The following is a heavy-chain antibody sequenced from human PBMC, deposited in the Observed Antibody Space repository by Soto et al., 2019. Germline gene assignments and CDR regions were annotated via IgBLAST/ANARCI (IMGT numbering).Heavy chain of an antibody. CDR3: ASGYSSSWFYYYYGMDV. CDR2: IDPSDSYT. CDR1: GYSFTSYW. D-gene: IGHD6-13*01. V-gene: IGHV5-10-1*01. J-gene: IGHJ6*02. Sequence: GEALKISCKGSGYSFTSYWISWVRQMPGKGLEWMGRIDPSDSYTNYSPSFQGHVTISADKSISTAYLQWSSLKASDTAMYYCASGYSSSWFYYYYGMDVWGQGTTVNVSS.